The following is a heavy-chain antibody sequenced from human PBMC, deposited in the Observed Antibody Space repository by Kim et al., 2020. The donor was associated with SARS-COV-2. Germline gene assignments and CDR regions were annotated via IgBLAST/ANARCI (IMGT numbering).Heavy chain of an antibody. D-gene: IGHD3-9*01. Sequence: GGSLRLSCAASGFTFSSYAMHWVRQAPGKGLEWVAVISYDGSNKYYADSVKGRFTISRDNSKNTLYLQMNRLRAEDTAVYYCARDLGHLLQYFDWSTKRNPDYWGQGTLVTDSS. CDR3: ARDLGHLLQYFDWSTKRNPDY. CDR2: ISYDGSNK. V-gene: IGHV3-30*04. J-gene: IGHJ4*02. CDR1: GFTFSSYA.